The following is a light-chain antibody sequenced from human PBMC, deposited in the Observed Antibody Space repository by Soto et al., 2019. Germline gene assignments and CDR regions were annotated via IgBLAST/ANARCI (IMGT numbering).Light chain of an antibody. CDR1: SGYSSYA. CDR2: LNSDGSH. V-gene: IGLV4-69*01. CDR3: QTWGTGVQVI. J-gene: IGLJ2*01. Sequence: QLVLTQSPSASASLGASVKLTCPLSSGYSSYAIAWHQQQPEKGPRYLMKLNSDGSHSKGDGIPDRFSGSSSGAERYLTISSLQSEDEADYYCQTWGTGVQVIFGGGTKLTVL.